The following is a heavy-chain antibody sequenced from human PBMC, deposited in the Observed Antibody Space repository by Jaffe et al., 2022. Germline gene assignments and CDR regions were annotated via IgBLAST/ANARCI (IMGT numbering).Heavy chain of an antibody. J-gene: IGHJ6*03. V-gene: IGHV3-7*01. CDR1: GFTFSSYW. CDR3: ARAVTMVQGVIGYYYYMDV. D-gene: IGHD3-10*01. CDR2: IKQDGSEK. Sequence: EVQLVESGGGLVQPGGSLRLSCAASGFTFSSYWMSWVRQAPGKGLEWVANIKQDGSEKYYVDSVKGRFTISRDNAKNSLYLQMNSLRAEDTAVYYCARAVTMVQGVIGYYYYMDVWGKGTTVTVSS.